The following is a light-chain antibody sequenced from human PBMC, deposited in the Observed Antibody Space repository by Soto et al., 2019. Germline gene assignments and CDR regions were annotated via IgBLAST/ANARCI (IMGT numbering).Light chain of an antibody. CDR2: DAS. Sequence: DIQMTQSPSTLSAAVGYRVTFTCLASRTINSWLAWYQQKPGKAANLLIYDASTLESRVPSRFSGSGSGTKFTLTISSLQPDDFAIYYCQQYFGYSPRTFGQGTKVDIK. CDR3: QQYFGYSPRT. V-gene: IGKV1-5*01. J-gene: IGKJ1*01. CDR1: RTINSW.